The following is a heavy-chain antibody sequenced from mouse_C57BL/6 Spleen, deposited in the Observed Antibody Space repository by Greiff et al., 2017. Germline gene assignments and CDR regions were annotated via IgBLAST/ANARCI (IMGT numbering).Heavy chain of an antibody. CDR2: ISYDGSN. V-gene: IGHV3-6*01. J-gene: IGHJ4*01. CDR3: ARVPDYAMDY. CDR1: GYSITSGYY. Sequence: ESGPGLVKPSQSLSLTCSVTGYSITSGYYWNWIRQFPGNKLEWMGYISYDGSNNYNPSLKNRISITRDTSKNQFFLKLNSVTTEDTATYYCARVPDYAMDYWGQGTSLTVSS.